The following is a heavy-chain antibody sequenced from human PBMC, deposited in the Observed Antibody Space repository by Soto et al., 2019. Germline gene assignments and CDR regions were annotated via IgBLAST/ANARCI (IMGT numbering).Heavy chain of an antibody. CDR1: GFAFVNYA. D-gene: IGHD6-6*01. CDR3: AKERLARGADY. CDR2: IGGGGGST. V-gene: IGHV3-23*01. Sequence: EVQLLESGGDSVQPGGSLRLSCAASGFAFVNYAMTWVRQASGKGLEWVSTIGGGGGSTHYAHPVKGRITISRDKSKNTVYLQRNSLRAEDTAVYFCAKERLARGADYWGQGTLVTVSS. J-gene: IGHJ4*02.